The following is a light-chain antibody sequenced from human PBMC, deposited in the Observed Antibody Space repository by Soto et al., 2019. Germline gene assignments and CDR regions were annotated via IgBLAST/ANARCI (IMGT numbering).Light chain of an antibody. CDR3: SSYTSSRAYV. CDR2: EVS. V-gene: IGLV2-14*01. Sequence: QSALTQPASVSGSPGQSSTISCTGTSSDVGGYNYVSWYQQQSGKAPKLMIHEVSNRPSGVYNRFSGSKSGNTASLTISGLQAEDESDYYCSSYTSSRAYVFGIGTKVPVL. J-gene: IGLJ1*01. CDR1: SSDVGGYNY.